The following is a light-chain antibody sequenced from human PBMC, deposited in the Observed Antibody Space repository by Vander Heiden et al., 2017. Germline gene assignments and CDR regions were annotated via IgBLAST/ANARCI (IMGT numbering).Light chain of an antibody. CDR1: QDISSA. V-gene: IGKV1D-13*01. J-gene: IGKJ1*01. CDR3: QQFDNYPWT. Sequence: AVQLTQSPSSLSTSVGDRVTIICRASQDISSALAWYQQKPGKAPKLLIYDASSLESGVPLRFSGSGTGTDFTLTISGLRPEDIATDYCQQFDNYPWTFGQGTKLEIK. CDR2: DAS.